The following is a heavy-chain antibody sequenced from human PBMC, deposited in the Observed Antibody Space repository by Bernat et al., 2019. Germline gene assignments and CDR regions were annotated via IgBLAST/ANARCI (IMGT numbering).Heavy chain of an antibody. CDR3: APLAGGLGDCRGGSCYSGLPVDY. Sequence: EVQLVESGGGLVQPGRSLRLSCAASGFTFDDYAMHWVRQAPGKGLEWVSGISWTSGSIGYADSVKGRFTISRDNAKNSLYLQMNSLRAEDTALYYCAPLAGGLGDCRGGSCYSGLPVDYWGQGTLVTVSS. D-gene: IGHD2-15*01. V-gene: IGHV3-9*01. J-gene: IGHJ4*02. CDR2: ISWTSGSI. CDR1: GFTFDDYA.